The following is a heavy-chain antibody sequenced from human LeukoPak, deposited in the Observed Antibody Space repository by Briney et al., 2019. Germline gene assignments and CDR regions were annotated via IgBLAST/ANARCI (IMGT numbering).Heavy chain of an antibody. V-gene: IGHV1-2*04. CDR3: ARDMSSGWYVGVLPDY. J-gene: IGHJ4*02. D-gene: IGHD6-19*01. Sequence: SVKVSCKASGYTFTSYYMHWVRQAPGQGLEWMGWINPNSGGTNYAQKFQGWVTMTRDTSISTAYMELSRLRSDDTAVYYCARDMSSGWYVGVLPDYWGQGTLVTVSS. CDR2: INPNSGGT. CDR1: GYTFTSYY.